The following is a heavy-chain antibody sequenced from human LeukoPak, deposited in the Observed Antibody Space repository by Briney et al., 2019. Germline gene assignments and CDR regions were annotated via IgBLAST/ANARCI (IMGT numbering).Heavy chain of an antibody. V-gene: IGHV4-31*03. CDR2: IYYSGST. D-gene: IGHD3-22*01. CDR3: ARVGGGNYYDSSGPSISFDY. J-gene: IGHJ4*02. Sequence: SQTLSLTCTVSGGSVSSGGYYRSWIRQHPGKGLEWIGYIYYSGSTYYNPSLKSRVTISVDTSKNQFSLKLSSVTAADTAVYYCARVGGGNYYDSSGPSISFDYWGQGTLVTVSS. CDR1: GGSVSSGGYY.